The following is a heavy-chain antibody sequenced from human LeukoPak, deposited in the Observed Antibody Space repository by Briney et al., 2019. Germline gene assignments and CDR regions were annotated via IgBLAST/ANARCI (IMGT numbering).Heavy chain of an antibody. CDR1: GYTFTGYY. J-gene: IGHJ4*02. CDR3: ARARGYSYGITPNYFDY. CDR2: INPNSGGT. Sequence: ASVKVSCKASGYTFTGYYMHWVRQAPGQGLEWMGWINPNSGGTNYAQKFQGWVTMTRDTSIGTAYMELSRLRSDDTAVYYCARARGYSYGITPNYFDYWGQGTLVTVSS. V-gene: IGHV1-2*04. D-gene: IGHD5-18*01.